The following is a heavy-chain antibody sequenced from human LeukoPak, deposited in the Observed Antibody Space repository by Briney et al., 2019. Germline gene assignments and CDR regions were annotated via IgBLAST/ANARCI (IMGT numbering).Heavy chain of an antibody. Sequence: GGSLRLSCAASGFTFSSYAMHWFRQAPGKGLEWVAVISYDGSNKYYADSVKGRFTISRDNSKNTLYLQMNSLRAEDTAVYYCARDLEQWLVWGFDYWGQGTLVTVSS. D-gene: IGHD6-19*01. CDR1: GFTFSSYA. V-gene: IGHV3-30-3*01. CDR3: ARDLEQWLVWGFDY. CDR2: ISYDGSNK. J-gene: IGHJ4*02.